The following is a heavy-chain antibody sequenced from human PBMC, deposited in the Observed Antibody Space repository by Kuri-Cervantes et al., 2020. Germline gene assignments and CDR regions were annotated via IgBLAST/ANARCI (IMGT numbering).Heavy chain of an antibody. CDR1: GGSISSYY. D-gene: IGHD1-7*01. CDR2: IYYSGST. CDR3: AKLGPSAWYFDL. V-gene: IGHV4-59*01. J-gene: IGHJ2*01. Sequence: SETLSLTCTVSGGSISSYYWSWIRQPPGKGLEWIGYIYYSGSTNYNPSLKSRVTISVDTSKNQFSLKLSSVTAADTAVYYCAKLGPSAWYFDLRGRGTLVTVSS.